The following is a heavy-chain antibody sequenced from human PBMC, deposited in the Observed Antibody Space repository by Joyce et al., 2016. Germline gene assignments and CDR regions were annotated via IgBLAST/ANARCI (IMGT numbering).Heavy chain of an antibody. J-gene: IGHJ4*02. CDR3: ARERGPLGIIDY. CDR2: IYYDGNT. D-gene: IGHD1-26*01. Sequence: QVQLQESGPGMVKPSQTLSLTCSVSGDSLSGTGYYWTWIRQRPGKGPEWIGYIYYDGNTYSTPSLRRRVTISMDISQNQFSLRLTSVTAADAAIYYCARERGPLGIIDYWGQGTLVTVSS. CDR1: GDSLSGTGYY. V-gene: IGHV4-31*03.